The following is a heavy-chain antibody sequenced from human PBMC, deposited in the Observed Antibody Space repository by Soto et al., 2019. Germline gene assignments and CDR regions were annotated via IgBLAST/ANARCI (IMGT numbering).Heavy chain of an antibody. CDR2: IDLDIGDT. D-gene: IGHD2-21*02. V-gene: IGHV1-2*02. Sequence: QVQMVQSGAEVKKPGASVKVSCKASGHTFTGHHMHWVRQAPGQGLEWMGLIDLDIGDTKYAQKFQVRVTSTSDTSITTAYMALRGLRSDDTAVYYCALEPTVTAGFDYWGQGTLVTVSS. J-gene: IGHJ4*02. CDR3: ALEPTVTAGFDY. CDR1: GHTFTGHH.